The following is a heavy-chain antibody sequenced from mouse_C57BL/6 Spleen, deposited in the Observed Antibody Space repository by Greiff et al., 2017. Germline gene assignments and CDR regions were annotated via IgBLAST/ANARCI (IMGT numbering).Heavy chain of an antibody. J-gene: IGHJ2*01. D-gene: IGHD2-13*01. CDR2: ISDGGSYT. CDR3: ARDGGDYDY. Sequence: EVKLVESGGGLVKPGGSLTLSCAASGFTFSSYAMSWVRQTPEKRLEWVATISDGGSYTYYPDNVKGRFTISRDNAKNNLYLQMSHLKSEDTAMYYCARDGGDYDYWGQGTTLTVSS. CDR1: GFTFSSYA. V-gene: IGHV5-4*01.